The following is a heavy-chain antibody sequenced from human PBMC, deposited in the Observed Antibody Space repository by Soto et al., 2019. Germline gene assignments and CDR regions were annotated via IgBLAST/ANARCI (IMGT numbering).Heavy chain of an antibody. Sequence: QVQLVESGGGVVQPGRSLRLSCAASGFTFSSYGMHWVRQAPGKGLEWVAVIWYDGSNKYYADSVKGRFTISRDNSKNQLDLTMNRLTAEDTAVYYCARDLYSSSHYGMDVWGQGTTVTVSS. CDR3: ARDLYSSSHYGMDV. CDR1: GFTFSSYG. J-gene: IGHJ6*02. CDR2: IWYDGSNK. V-gene: IGHV3-33*01. D-gene: IGHD6-6*01.